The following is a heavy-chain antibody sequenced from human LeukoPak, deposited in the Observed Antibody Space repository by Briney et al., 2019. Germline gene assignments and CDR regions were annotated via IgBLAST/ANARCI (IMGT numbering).Heavy chain of an antibody. V-gene: IGHV3-23*01. CDR3: AKDSPSITIFGVDDAFDI. CDR2: ISGSGGST. Sequence: GGSLRLSCAASGFTFSSYAMSWVRQAPGKGLEWVSAISGSGGSTYYADSVKGRFTISRDNSKNTLYLQMNSLRAEDTAVYYCAKDSPSITIFGVDDAFDIWGKGQWSPSLQ. CDR1: GFTFSSYA. D-gene: IGHD3-3*01. J-gene: IGHJ3*02.